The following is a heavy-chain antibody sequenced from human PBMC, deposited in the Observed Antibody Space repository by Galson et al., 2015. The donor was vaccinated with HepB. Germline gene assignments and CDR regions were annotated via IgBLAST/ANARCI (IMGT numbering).Heavy chain of an antibody. Sequence: SLRLSCAASGFTFSGYGMHWVRQVPGKGLEWVALIYYDGSEKYYADSVKGRFTISRDNSKSTLYLQVHSLRAVDTAVYYCVREDRAFDIWGQGTMVTVS. CDR2: IYYDGSEK. D-gene: IGHD3-22*01. V-gene: IGHV3-33*01. CDR3: VREDRAFDI. J-gene: IGHJ3*02. CDR1: GFTFSGYG.